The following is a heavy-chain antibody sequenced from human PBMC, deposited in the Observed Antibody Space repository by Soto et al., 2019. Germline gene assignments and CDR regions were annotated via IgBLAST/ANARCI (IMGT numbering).Heavy chain of an antibody. CDR2: VSGSSSYI. J-gene: IGHJ3*01. CDR1: GFNFRNFN. D-gene: IGHD4-17*01. CDR3: ARDLRGHYGP. V-gene: IGHV3-21*06. Sequence: PGGSLRLSCEGSGFNFRNFNMIWVRQAPGKGLEWVSSVSGSSSYIYYADSVKGRCTVSRDNANNLVFLQMNGLRPEDTAMYYCARDLRGHYGPWGQGTMVTVSS.